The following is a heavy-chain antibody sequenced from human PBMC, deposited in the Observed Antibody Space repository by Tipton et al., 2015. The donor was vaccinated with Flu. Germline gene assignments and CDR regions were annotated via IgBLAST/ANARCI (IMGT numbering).Heavy chain of an antibody. CDR3: AKDRLLGAKGADYFLH. D-gene: IGHD3-16*01. J-gene: IGHJ1*01. V-gene: IGHV3-23*01. CDR2: ISGSDDST. CDR1: GFTFSRYA. Sequence: GSLRLSCAGSGFTFSRYAMNWVRQAPGKGLEWVSAISGSDDSTYYADSVKGRFAISRDNSKSTLYLQMNSLRAEDTAVYYCAKDRLLGAKGADYFLHWGQGTLVTVSS.